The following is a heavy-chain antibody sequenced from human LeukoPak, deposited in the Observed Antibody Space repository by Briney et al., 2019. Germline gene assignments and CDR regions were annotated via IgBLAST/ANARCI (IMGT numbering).Heavy chain of an antibody. Sequence: KSSETLSLTCSVSGGSINSDGFYWGWIRQPPGKGLEWIGGIYYSGNAYYNPSLKSRVTMSVDTSKRQFSLKLSSVTAADTAVYYCARHGNFFDFWGQGTLVTVSS. D-gene: IGHD1-1*01. V-gene: IGHV4-39*01. CDR2: IYYSGNA. CDR3: ARHGNFFDF. CDR1: GGSINSDGFY. J-gene: IGHJ4*02.